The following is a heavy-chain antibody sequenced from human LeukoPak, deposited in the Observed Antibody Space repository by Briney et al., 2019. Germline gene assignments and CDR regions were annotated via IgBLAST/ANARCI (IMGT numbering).Heavy chain of an antibody. CDR3: AKAYNWNHYYGMDV. CDR2: ISGSGGTT. J-gene: IGHJ6*02. D-gene: IGHD1-1*01. V-gene: IGHV3-23*01. CDR1: GFTFSSYA. Sequence: GGSLRLSFAASGFTFSSYAMSWVRQAPGKGLEWVSAISGSGGTTYYADSVKGRFTISRDNSKNTLYLQMNSLRAEDAAVYYCAKAYNWNHYYGMDVWGQGTTVTVSS.